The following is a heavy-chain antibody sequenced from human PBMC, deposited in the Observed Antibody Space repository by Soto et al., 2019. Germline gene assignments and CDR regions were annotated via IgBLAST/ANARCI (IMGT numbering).Heavy chain of an antibody. Sequence: GSLRRSCVASGFTFSSYAMSWVRQAPGKGLEWVSAISGSGSSTYYADSVKGRFTISRDNSKNTLYLQMNSLRAEDTAVYYCAKAPRWTGTSRYWGQGALVTVSS. CDR2: ISGSGSST. CDR3: AKAPRWTGTSRY. CDR1: GFTFSSYA. J-gene: IGHJ4*02. D-gene: IGHD1-7*01. V-gene: IGHV3-23*01.